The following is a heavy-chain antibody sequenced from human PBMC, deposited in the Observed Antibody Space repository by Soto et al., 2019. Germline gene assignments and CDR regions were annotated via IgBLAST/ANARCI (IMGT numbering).Heavy chain of an antibody. CDR3: ARRIAAVTTKWGLFDP. CDR1: GFTFSSYA. J-gene: IGHJ5*02. CDR2: ISYDGSNK. Sequence: QVQLVESGGGVVQPGRSLRLSCAASGFTFSSYAMHWVCQAPGKGLEWVAVISYDGSNKYYADSVKGRFTISRDNSKNTLYLQMNSLRAEDTAVYYCARRIAAVTTKWGLFDPWGQGTLVTVSS. D-gene: IGHD4-17*01. V-gene: IGHV3-30-3*01.